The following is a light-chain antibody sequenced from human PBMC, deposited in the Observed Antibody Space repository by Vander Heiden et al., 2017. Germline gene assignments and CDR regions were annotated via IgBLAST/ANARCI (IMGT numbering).Light chain of an antibody. J-gene: IGLJ2*01. CDR1: NIGAKT. CDR3: QVWDTTADHPGMV. V-gene: IGLV3-21*02. CDR2: DDS. Sequence: SYVLTQPPSVSVATGQTARISCGGDNIGAKTVHWYQQKPGQAPVLVVYDDSDRPSGIPDRFSGSNSGSTATLTISRVEVGDEADYFCQVWDTTADHPGMVFGGGTMLTVL.